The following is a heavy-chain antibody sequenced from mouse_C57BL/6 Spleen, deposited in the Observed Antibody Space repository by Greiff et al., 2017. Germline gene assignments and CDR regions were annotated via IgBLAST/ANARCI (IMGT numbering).Heavy chain of an antibody. CDR1: GYTFTSYW. CDR3: ARGAYGSSYGFAY. D-gene: IGHD1-1*01. CDR2: IYPSDSET. Sequence: VKLQQPGAELVRPGSSVKLSCKASGYTFTSYWMDWVKQRPGQGLEWIGNIYPSDSETHYNQKFKDKATLTVDKSSSTAYMQLSSLTSEDSAVYYCARGAYGSSYGFAYWGQGTLVTVSA. J-gene: IGHJ3*01. V-gene: IGHV1-61*01.